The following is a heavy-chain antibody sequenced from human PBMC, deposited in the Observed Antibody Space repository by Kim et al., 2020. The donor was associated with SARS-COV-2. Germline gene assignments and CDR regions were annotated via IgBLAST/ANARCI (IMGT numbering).Heavy chain of an antibody. CDR2: ISYDGSNK. Sequence: GGSLRLSCAASGFTFSSYAMHWVRQAPGKGLEWVAVISYDGSNKYYADSVKGRFTISRDNSKNTLYLQMNSLRAEDMAVYYCARLDYYYYYGMDVWGQGTTVTVSS. J-gene: IGHJ6*02. CDR1: GFTFSSYA. V-gene: IGHV3-30*04. CDR3: ARLDYYYYYGMDV.